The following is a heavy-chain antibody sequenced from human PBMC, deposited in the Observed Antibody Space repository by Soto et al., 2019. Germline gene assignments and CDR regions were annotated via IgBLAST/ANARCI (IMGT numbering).Heavy chain of an antibody. Sequence: SETLSLTCTVSGASISSYYWSWIRQPPGKGLEWIGYIYYSGSTNYSPSLKSRVTISVDTSKNQFSLKLTSVTAADTAVYYCARTYGDSDFDYWGQGTLVTSPQ. J-gene: IGHJ4*02. D-gene: IGHD4-17*01. CDR1: GASISSYY. V-gene: IGHV4-59*01. CDR2: IYYSGST. CDR3: ARTYGDSDFDY.